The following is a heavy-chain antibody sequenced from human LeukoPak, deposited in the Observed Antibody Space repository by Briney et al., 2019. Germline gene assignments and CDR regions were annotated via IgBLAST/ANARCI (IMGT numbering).Heavy chain of an antibody. CDR2: IIPILGIA. CDR3: ARVRRLRFGESYYFDY. J-gene: IGHJ4*02. Sequence: ASVKVSCKASGGTFSSYAISWVRQAPGQGLEWVGRIIPILGIANYAQKFQGRVTITADKSTSTAYMELSSLRSEDTAVYYCARVRRLRFGESYYFDYWGQGTLVTVSS. V-gene: IGHV1-69*04. CDR1: GGTFSSYA. D-gene: IGHD3-10*01.